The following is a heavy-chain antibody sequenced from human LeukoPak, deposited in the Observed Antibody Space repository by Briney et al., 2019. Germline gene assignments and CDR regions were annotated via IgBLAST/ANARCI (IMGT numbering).Heavy chain of an antibody. Sequence: SETLSLTCTVSGGSISSSSYYWGWIRQPPGKGLGWIGSIYYSGSTYYNPSLKSRVTISVDTSKSQFSLRLSSVTAADTAVYYCARHGGYSYGYWPDYWGQGTLVTVSS. D-gene: IGHD5-18*01. CDR2: IYYSGST. V-gene: IGHV4-39*01. CDR3: ARHGGYSYGYWPDY. J-gene: IGHJ4*02. CDR1: GGSISSSSYY.